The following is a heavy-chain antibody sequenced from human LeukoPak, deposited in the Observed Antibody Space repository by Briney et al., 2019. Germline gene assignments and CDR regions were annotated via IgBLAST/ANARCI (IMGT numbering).Heavy chain of an antibody. J-gene: IGHJ4*02. V-gene: IGHV3-30*02. CDR2: IRYDGSNK. CDR3: AKEGADYGDYGYFDY. CDR1: GFTFSSYG. Sequence: QTGGSLRLSCAASGFTFSSYGMHWVRQAPGKGLEWVAFIRYDGSNKYYADSVKGRFTISRDNSKNTLYLQMNSLRAEDTAVYYCAKEGADYGDYGYFDYWGQGTLVTVSS. D-gene: IGHD4-17*01.